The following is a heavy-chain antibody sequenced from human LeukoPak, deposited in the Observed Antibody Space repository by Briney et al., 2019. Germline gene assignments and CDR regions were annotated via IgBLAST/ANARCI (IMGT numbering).Heavy chain of an antibody. J-gene: IGHJ4*02. V-gene: IGHV3-53*05. CDR1: GFTVSSNY. D-gene: IGHD5-12*01. CDR3: ARDLMGGYSGYGDY. CDR2: IYSGGST. Sequence: PGGSLRLSCAASGFTVSSNYMSWVRQAPGKGLEWVSVIYSGGSTYYADSVKGRFTISRDNSKNTLYLQMNSLSVEDTAVYYCARDLMGGYSGYGDYWGQGTPVTVSS.